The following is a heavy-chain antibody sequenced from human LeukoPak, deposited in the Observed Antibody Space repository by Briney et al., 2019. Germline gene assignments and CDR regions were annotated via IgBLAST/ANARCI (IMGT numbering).Heavy chain of an antibody. CDR3: AKDYYDSSGYYSPFDY. Sequence: GGSLRLSCAASGFTFSIYAMSWVRQAPGKGLEWVSAISGSGGSTYYADSVKGRFTISRDNFKNTLYLQMNSLRAEDTAVYYCAKDYYDSSGYYSPFDYWGQGTLVTVSS. V-gene: IGHV3-23*01. CDR2: ISGSGGST. D-gene: IGHD3-22*01. CDR1: GFTFSIYA. J-gene: IGHJ4*02.